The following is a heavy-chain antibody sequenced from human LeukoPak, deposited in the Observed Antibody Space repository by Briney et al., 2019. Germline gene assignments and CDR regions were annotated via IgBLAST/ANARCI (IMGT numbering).Heavy chain of an antibody. J-gene: IGHJ5*02. V-gene: IGHV4-34*01. D-gene: IGHD3-3*01. Sequence: SETLSLTCAVYGGSFSGYFWSWIRQPPGKGLEWIGDINHNGGTNYNPSLKSRVTISVDMSKNQVSLTLTSLTVADTAIYYCTRGEFTNSWHQKKNNWFDPWGQGTQVAVSS. CDR2: INHNGGT. CDR1: GGSFSGYF. CDR3: TRGEFTNSWHQKKNNWFDP.